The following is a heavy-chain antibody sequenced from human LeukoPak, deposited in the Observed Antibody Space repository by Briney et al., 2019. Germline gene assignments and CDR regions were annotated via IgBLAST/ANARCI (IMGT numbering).Heavy chain of an antibody. CDR1: GYTFTGYY. D-gene: IGHD4-17*01. V-gene: IGHV1-2*02. J-gene: IGHJ4*02. CDR3: ARDTPTVTTYLV. CDR2: INPNSGGT. Sequence: ASVKVSCKASGYTFTGYYMHWVRQAPGQGLEWMGWINPNSGGTNYAQKFRGRVTMTRDTSISTAYMEVSRLRSDDTAVYYCARDTPTVTTYLVWGQGTLVTVSS.